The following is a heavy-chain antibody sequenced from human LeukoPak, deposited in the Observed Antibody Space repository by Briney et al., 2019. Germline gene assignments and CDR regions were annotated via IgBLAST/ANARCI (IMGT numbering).Heavy chain of an antibody. CDR2: ISYDGSNK. V-gene: IGHV3-30*18. J-gene: IGHJ4*02. Sequence: GRSLRLSCAASGFTFSSYGMHWVRQAPGKGLEWVAVISYDGSNKYYADSVKGRFTISRDNSKNTLYLQMNSLRAEDTAVYYCAKEENYAKDYWGQGTLVTVSS. CDR3: AKEENYAKDY. CDR1: GFTFSSYG. D-gene: IGHD1-7*01.